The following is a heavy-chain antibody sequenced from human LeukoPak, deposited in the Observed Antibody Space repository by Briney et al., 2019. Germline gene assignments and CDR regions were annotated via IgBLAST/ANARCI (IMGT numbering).Heavy chain of an antibody. CDR1: GYTFTSYY. CDR3: ARASSGYYYVLTYYFDY. D-gene: IGHD3-22*01. CDR2: INPNSGGT. J-gene: IGHJ4*02. Sequence: ASVKVSCKASGYTFTSYYMHWVRQAPGQGLEWMGRINPNSGGTNYAQKFQGRVTMTRDTSISTAYMELSRLRSDDTAVYYCARASSGYYYVLTYYFDYWGQGTLVTVSS. V-gene: IGHV1-2*06.